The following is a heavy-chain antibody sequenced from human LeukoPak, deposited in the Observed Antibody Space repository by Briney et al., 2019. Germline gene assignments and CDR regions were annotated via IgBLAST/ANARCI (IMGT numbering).Heavy chain of an antibody. CDR1: GGSFSGYY. V-gene: IGHV4-34*01. CDR3: ARGGYYYGSGSYLYTNWFDP. CDR2: INHSGST. Sequence: SETLSLTCAVYGGSFSGYYWSWIRQPPGKGLEWIGEINHSGSTNYNPSLKSRVTISVDTSKNQFPLKLSSVTAADTAVYYCARGGYYYGSGSYLYTNWFDPWGQGTLVTVSS. D-gene: IGHD3-10*01. J-gene: IGHJ5*02.